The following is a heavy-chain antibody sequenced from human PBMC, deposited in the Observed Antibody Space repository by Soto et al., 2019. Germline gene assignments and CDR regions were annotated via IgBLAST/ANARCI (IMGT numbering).Heavy chain of an antibody. D-gene: IGHD5-12*01. CDR2: IIGSGGIT. Sequence: PGGSLRLSCAASGFTFSSYAMNWVRQAPGKGLEWVSTIIGSGGITYYADSVKGRFTISRDNSKNTLYVQMNSLRAEDTAVYYCAKDVDIVATIPSYYFDQWGQGTLVTVSS. V-gene: IGHV3-23*01. CDR1: GFTFSSYA. J-gene: IGHJ4*02. CDR3: AKDVDIVATIPSYYFDQ.